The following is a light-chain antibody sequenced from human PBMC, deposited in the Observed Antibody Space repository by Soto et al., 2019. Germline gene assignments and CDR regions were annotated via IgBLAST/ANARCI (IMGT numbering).Light chain of an antibody. Sequence: ESVLTQSPATLSLSPGDRATLSCRASQSITNSLAWYRHQPGQPPRLLIYDASKRATGIPARCIGSGSGTHFTLTISSLEPEDFGLYYCQQRSNWPSVTFGGGTKVEIK. CDR3: QQRSNWPSVT. CDR2: DAS. CDR1: QSITNS. J-gene: IGKJ4*01. V-gene: IGKV3-11*01.